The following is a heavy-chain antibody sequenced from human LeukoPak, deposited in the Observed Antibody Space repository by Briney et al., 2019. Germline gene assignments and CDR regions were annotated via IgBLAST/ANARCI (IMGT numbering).Heavy chain of an antibody. D-gene: IGHD1-26*01. Sequence: TETLSLTCTVSGGSISSYYWSWIRQPPGKGLEWIGYIYYSGSTNYNPSLKSRVTISVDTSKNQFSLKLSSVTAADTAVYYCARQVGATTFDYWGQGTLVTVSS. V-gene: IGHV4-59*01. CDR1: GGSISSYY. CDR3: ARQVGATTFDY. CDR2: IYYSGST. J-gene: IGHJ4*02.